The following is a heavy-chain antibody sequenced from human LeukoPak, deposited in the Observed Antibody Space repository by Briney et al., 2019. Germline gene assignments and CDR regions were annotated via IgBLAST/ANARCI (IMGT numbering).Heavy chain of an antibody. Sequence: GGSLRLSCAASGFTFSSYSMNWVRQAPGKGLEWVSSISSSSSYIYYADSVKGRFTISRDNAKNSLYLQMNSLRAEDTAVYYCARDSGRRWLRLRNYYYMDVWGKGTTVTVSS. CDR1: GFTFSSYS. CDR2: ISSSSSYI. J-gene: IGHJ6*03. D-gene: IGHD5-12*01. V-gene: IGHV3-21*04. CDR3: ARDSGRRWLRLRNYYYMDV.